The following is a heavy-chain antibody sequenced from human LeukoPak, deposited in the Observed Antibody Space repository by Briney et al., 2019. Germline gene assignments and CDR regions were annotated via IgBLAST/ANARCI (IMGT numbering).Heavy chain of an antibody. CDR2: ISPYNGNT. J-gene: IGHJ4*02. Sequence: ASVKVSCKAFGYTFTSYGITWVRQAPGQGLEWMGWISPYNGNTNYAQNLQGRVTMTTDTSTTTAYLELRSLRSDDTAVYYCARGYSYGYLGDYWGQGTLVTVSS. CDR1: GYTFTSYG. D-gene: IGHD5-18*01. CDR3: ARGYSYGYLGDY. V-gene: IGHV1-18*01.